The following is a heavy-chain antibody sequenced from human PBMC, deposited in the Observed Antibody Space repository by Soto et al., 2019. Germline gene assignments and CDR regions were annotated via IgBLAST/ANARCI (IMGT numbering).Heavy chain of an antibody. CDR2: ISYDGSNK. V-gene: IGHV3-30*18. CDR3: AKGSLYMVRGVIFYFDH. CDR1: GFAFSSYG. D-gene: IGHD3-10*01. J-gene: IGHJ4*02. Sequence: QVQLVESGGGVVQPGRSLRLSCAASGFAFSSYGIHWVRQAPGKGLEWVAVISYDGSNKFYADSVKGRFTISRDNSKNTVYLQMDSLRVDDTTVFYCAKGSLYMVRGVIFYFDHWGQGTLVTVSS.